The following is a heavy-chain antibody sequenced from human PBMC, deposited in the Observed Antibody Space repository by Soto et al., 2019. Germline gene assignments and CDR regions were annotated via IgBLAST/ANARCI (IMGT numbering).Heavy chain of an antibody. CDR2: IIPIFCTA. Sequence: GXSVKVSFQASGGTFSIYAISWVRQAPGQGLEWMGGIIPIFCTANYAQKFQGRVTITADESTSTAYMELSSLRSEDTAVYYCARADFSGGMDVWGQGTTVTVSS. CDR3: ARADFSGGMDV. J-gene: IGHJ6*02. D-gene: IGHD3-3*01. V-gene: IGHV1-69*13. CDR1: GGTFSIYA.